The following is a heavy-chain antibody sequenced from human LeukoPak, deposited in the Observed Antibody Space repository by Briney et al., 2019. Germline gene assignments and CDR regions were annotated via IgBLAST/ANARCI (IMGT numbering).Heavy chain of an antibody. Sequence: KPSETLSLTCTVSGGSISSSSYYWGWIRQPPGKGLEWIGGIYYSGSTYYNPSLKSRVTISVDTSKNQFSLKLSSVTAADTAVYYCARIKRITMIVASYYYYYMDVWGKGTTVTVSS. J-gene: IGHJ6*03. CDR3: ARIKRITMIVASYYYYYMDV. CDR1: GGSISSSSYY. D-gene: IGHD3-22*01. CDR2: IYYSGST. V-gene: IGHV4-39*01.